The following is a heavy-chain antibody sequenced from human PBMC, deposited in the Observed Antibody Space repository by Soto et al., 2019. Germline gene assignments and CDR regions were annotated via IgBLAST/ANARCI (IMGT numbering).Heavy chain of an antibody. V-gene: IGHV3-15*07. CDR2: IKSKSDGGAT. CDR3: TTDGSYHPPYGMDV. D-gene: IGHD1-26*01. Sequence: EVQLVESGGGLVKVGGSLRLSCAASDFSFSHAWMNWVRQAPGKGLEWVGRIKSKSDGGATHYAASVKGRFAMSRDDSKTMLYLQMNNLNTEDTAVYYCTTDGSYHPPYGMDVWGQGTTVTVSS. CDR1: DFSFSHAW. J-gene: IGHJ6*02.